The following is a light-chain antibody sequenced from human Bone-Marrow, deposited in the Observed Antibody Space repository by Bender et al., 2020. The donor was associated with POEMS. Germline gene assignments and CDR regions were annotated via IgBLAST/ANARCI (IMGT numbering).Light chain of an antibody. V-gene: IGLV2-11*01. CDR1: SSDVGYYNY. CDR3: CSYADTYTYV. Sequence: QSALTQPASVSGSPGQSIAISCTGTSSDVGYYNYVSWYQQHPGKAPKLLIYDVSDRPSGVSNRFSGSKSGNTASLTISGLQAEDEAEYYCCSYADTYTYVFGTGTNVTVL. CDR2: DVS. J-gene: IGLJ1*01.